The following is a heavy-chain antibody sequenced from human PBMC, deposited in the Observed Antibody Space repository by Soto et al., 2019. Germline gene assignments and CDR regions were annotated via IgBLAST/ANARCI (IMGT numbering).Heavy chain of an antibody. CDR3: AKDRMNHNSVCDPFDI. Sequence: GGSLRLSCAASGFTFSIYAMSRVRQAPGKRLEDVSGIDGHGDDTNYADSVKGPFIISRDNSKSKQSLQMNGLRVDDTAVYYCAKDRMNHNSVCDPFDIWGQGTMVTV. D-gene: IGHD2-15*01. J-gene: IGHJ3*02. V-gene: IGHV3-23*01. CDR2: IDGHGDDT. CDR1: GFTFSIYA.